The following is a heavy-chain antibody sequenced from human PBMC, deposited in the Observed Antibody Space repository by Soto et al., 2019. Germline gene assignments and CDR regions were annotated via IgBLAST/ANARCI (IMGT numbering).Heavy chain of an antibody. D-gene: IGHD3-16*01. CDR1: GFTFSSYW. V-gene: IGHV3-74*01. CDR2: INSDGSST. CDR3: ARDWVYLYYYYYGMDV. J-gene: IGHJ6*02. Sequence: PGGSLRLSCAASGFTFSSYWMHWVRQAPGKGLVWVSRINSDGSSTSYADSVKGRFTISRDNAKNTLYLQMNSLRAEDTAVYYCARDWVYLYYYYYGMDVWGQGTTVTVSS.